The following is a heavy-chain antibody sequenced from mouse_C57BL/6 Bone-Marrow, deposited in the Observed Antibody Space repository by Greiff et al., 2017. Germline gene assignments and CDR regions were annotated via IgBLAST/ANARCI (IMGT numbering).Heavy chain of an antibody. V-gene: IGHV1-64*01. CDR3: ARAGAMDY. CDR2: IHPNSGST. CDR1: GYTFTSYW. J-gene: IGHJ4*01. Sequence: VQLQQPGAELVKPGASVKLSCKASGYTFTSYWMHWVKQRPGQGLEWIGMIHPNSGSTNYNEKFKSKATLTVDKSSSSAYMQLRRLTSEDSAVYYCARAGAMDYWGQGTSVTVSS.